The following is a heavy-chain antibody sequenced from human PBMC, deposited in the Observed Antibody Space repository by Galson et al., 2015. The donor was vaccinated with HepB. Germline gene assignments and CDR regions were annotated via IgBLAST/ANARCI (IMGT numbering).Heavy chain of an antibody. J-gene: IGHJ2*01. CDR3: AKGVGSYYGWYFDL. V-gene: IGHV3-30*18. Sequence: SLRLSCAASGFTFSSYGMHWVRQAPGKGLEWVATISFDGSKKNFADSVKGRFTISRDNSNNTLYLQMNSLRPEDTAVYYCAKGVGSYYGWYFDLWGRGALVTVSS. CDR1: GFTFSSYG. D-gene: IGHD1-26*01. CDR2: ISFDGSKK.